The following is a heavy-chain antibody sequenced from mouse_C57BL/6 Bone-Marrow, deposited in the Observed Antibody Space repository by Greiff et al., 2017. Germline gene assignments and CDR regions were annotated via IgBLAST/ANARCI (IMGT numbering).Heavy chain of an antibody. CDR3: ARPYYGSSPSYFDY. CDR2: ISSGSSTI. D-gene: IGHD1-1*01. Sequence: EVKVVESGGGLVKPGGSLKLSCAASGFTFSDYGMHWVRQAPEKGLEWVAYISSGSSTIYYADTVKGRFTISRDNAKNTLFLQMTSLRSEDTAMYYCARPYYGSSPSYFDYWGQGTTLTVSS. CDR1: GFTFSDYG. V-gene: IGHV5-17*01. J-gene: IGHJ2*01.